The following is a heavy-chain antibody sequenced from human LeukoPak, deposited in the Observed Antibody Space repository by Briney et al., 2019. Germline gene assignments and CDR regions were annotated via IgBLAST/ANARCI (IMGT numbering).Heavy chain of an antibody. V-gene: IGHV3-48*03. CDR2: ISSSGSTI. J-gene: IGHJ6*03. CDR1: GFTFSSYE. CDR3: AFKGGILTGYDYYYYYMDV. D-gene: IGHD3-9*01. Sequence: PGGSLRLSCAASGFTFSSYEMNWVRQAPGKGLEWVSYISSSGSTIHYADSVKGRFTISRDNAKNSLYLQMNSLRAEDAAVYYCAFKGGILTGYDYYYYYMDVWGKGTTVTISS.